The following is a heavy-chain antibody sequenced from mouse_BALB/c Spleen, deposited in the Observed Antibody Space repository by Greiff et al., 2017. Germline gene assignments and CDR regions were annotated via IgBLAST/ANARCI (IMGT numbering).Heavy chain of an antibody. Sequence: VQLQQSGTVLARPGASVKMSCKASGYSFTSYWMHWVKQRPGQGLEWIGAIYPGNSDTSYNQKFKGKAKLTAVTSASTAYMELSSLTNEDSAVYYCTRLGSSYDYAMDYWGQGTSVTVSS. D-gene: IGHD1-1*01. J-gene: IGHJ4*01. CDR2: IYPGNSDT. CDR1: GYSFTSYW. V-gene: IGHV1-5*01. CDR3: TRLGSSYDYAMDY.